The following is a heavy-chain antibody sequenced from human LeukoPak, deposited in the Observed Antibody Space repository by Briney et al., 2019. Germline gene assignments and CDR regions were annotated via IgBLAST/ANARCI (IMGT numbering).Heavy chain of an antibody. J-gene: IGHJ4*02. Sequence: SQTLSLTCAISGDSVSSNSAAWNWIRQSPSRGLEGLGRTYDRSKWHNDFTVGVKRRVTIHPDTSKRRLSVQLNAVTPEDTAVYYCARGDLGVVAAIDYWGQGTLVTVSS. CDR2: TYDRSKWHN. V-gene: IGHV6-1*01. CDR1: GDSVSSNSAA. D-gene: IGHD2-15*01. CDR3: ARGDLGVVAAIDY.